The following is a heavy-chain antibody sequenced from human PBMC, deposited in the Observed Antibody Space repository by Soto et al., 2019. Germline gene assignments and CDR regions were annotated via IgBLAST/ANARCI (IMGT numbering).Heavy chain of an antibody. CDR3: ATDKVVTAMVFAY. CDR2: INAGNGNT. D-gene: IGHD2-21*02. V-gene: IGHV1-3*01. J-gene: IGHJ4*02. CDR1: GYTFTSYA. Sequence: ASVKVSCKASGYTFTSYAMHWVRQAPGQRLEWMGWINAGNGNTKYSQKFQGRVNITRDTSASTAYMELSSLRSEDTAVYYCATDKVVTAMVFAYWGQGILVTVSS.